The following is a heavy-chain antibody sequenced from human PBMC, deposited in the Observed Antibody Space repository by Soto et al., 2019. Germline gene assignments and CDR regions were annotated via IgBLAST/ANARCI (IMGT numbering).Heavy chain of an antibody. V-gene: IGHV4-39*01. CDR1: GGSISSSSYY. J-gene: IGHJ5*02. D-gene: IGHD6-13*01. Sequence: PSETLSLTCTVSGGSISSSSYYWGWIRQPPGKGLEWIGSIYYSGSTYYNPSLKSRVTISVDTSKNQFSLKLSSVTAADTAVYYCARTIPAAADGGVNWFDPWGQGTLVTVSS. CDR2: IYYSGST. CDR3: ARTIPAAADGGVNWFDP.